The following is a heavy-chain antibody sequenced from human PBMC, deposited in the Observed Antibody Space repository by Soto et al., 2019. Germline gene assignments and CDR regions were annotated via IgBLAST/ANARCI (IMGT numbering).Heavy chain of an antibody. CDR2: ISSNSAYI. CDR3: TRDASRDSSARGWFDP. CDR1: GFTFRSFT. V-gene: IGHV3-21*01. Sequence: GGSLGLSCAASGFTFRSFTMNWVRQAPGKGLEWVSTISSNSAYIYYTDALRGRFTISRDNAKNSLHLQMNSLRAEDTAVYYCTRDASRDSSARGWFDPWGPGALVTVSS. J-gene: IGHJ5*02. D-gene: IGHD6-13*01.